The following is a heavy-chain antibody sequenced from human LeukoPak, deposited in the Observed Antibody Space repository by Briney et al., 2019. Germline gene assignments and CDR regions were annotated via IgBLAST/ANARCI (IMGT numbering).Heavy chain of an antibody. J-gene: IGHJ4*02. Sequence: GRSLRLSCAASGFTFSSYAMHWVRQAPGKGLEWVAVISYDGSNKNYADSVKGRFTISRDNSKNTLYLQMNSLRAEDTAVYYCVRDWLTPRAYCSSTSCYLFDYWGQGTLVTVSS. V-gene: IGHV3-30*04. CDR1: GFTFSSYA. CDR3: VRDWLTPRAYCSSTSCYLFDY. D-gene: IGHD2-2*01. CDR2: ISYDGSNK.